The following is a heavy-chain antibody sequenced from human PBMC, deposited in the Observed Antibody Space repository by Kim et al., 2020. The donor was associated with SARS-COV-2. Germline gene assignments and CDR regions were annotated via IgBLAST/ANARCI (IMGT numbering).Heavy chain of an antibody. CDR1: GASFDDYY. J-gene: IGHJ4*02. V-gene: IGHV4-59*01. CDR3: SRKRADSSGFIDS. D-gene: IGHD3-22*01. CDR2: IHYIGKG. Sequence: SETLSLTCTVSGASFDDYYWSWIRQPPGPGLEWIGYIHYIGKGNSNPSLKSRVTISLDVSKNQFSLKLNSVTAAASAVYYCSRKRADSSGFIDSCGQGT.